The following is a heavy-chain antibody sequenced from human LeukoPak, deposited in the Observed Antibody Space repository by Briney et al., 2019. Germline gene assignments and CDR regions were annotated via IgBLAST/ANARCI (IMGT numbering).Heavy chain of an antibody. CDR2: IYPGDSDT. CDR3: ARHPPGRLWLPVWFDP. V-gene: IGHV5-51*01. J-gene: IGHJ5*02. D-gene: IGHD5-18*01. Sequence: RAGESLKISCKGSGYSFTSYWIGWVRQMPGKGLEWMGIIYPGDSDTRYSPSFQGQVTISADKSISTAYLQWSSLKASDTAMYYCARHPPGRLWLPVWFDPWGQGTLVTVSS. CDR1: GYSFTSYW.